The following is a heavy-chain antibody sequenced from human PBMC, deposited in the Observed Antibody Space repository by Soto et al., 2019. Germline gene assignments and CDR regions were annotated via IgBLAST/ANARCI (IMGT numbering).Heavy chain of an antibody. D-gene: IGHD2-15*01. Sequence: GESLKISCKGSGYSFTSYWISWVRQMPGKGLEWMGRIDPSDSYTNYSPSFQGHVTISADKSISTAYLQWSSLKASDTAMYYCAGYCSGGSCYPTPSLDYYGMDVWGQGTTVTVSS. CDR1: GYSFTSYW. CDR2: IDPSDSYT. J-gene: IGHJ6*02. V-gene: IGHV5-10-1*01. CDR3: AGYCSGGSCYPTPSLDYYGMDV.